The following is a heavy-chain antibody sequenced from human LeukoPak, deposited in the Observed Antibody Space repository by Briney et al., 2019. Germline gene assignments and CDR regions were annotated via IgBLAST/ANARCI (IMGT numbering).Heavy chain of an antibody. CDR1: GFTFTNAW. CDR2: ISGSGAYI. D-gene: IGHD3-10*01. CDR3: ARTSVGGGGMDV. V-gene: IGHV3-21*01. Sequence: GGSLRLSCAVSGFTFTNAWMSWVRQAPGKGLEWVSAISGSGAYIYYADSVKGRFTISRDNSKNSLNLQMNSLRAEDTAVYYCARTSVGGGGMDVWGQGTTVTVS. J-gene: IGHJ6*02.